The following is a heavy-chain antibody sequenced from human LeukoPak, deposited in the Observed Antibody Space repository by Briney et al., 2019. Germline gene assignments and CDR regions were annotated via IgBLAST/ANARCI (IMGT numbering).Heavy chain of an antibody. V-gene: IGHV3-74*01. Sequence: GGSLRLSCAASGFTFSSYWMHWVRHAPGKGLVWVSRINSDGSSTSYADSVRGRFSISRDNAKNTLYLQMNSLRAEDTAVYYCARGLSGYASSLGYWGQGTLVTVSA. D-gene: IGHD6-6*01. J-gene: IGHJ4*02. CDR2: INSDGSST. CDR3: ARGLSGYASSLGY. CDR1: GFTFSSYW.